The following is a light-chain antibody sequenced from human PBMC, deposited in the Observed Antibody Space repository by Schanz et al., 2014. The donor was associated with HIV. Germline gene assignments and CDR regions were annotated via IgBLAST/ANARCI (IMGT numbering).Light chain of an antibody. J-gene: IGKJ4*01. V-gene: IGKV3-20*01. CDR1: QSLGGSQ. Sequence: DIVLSQSPVTLSLSPGERATLSCRASQSLGGSQLAWYQHKPGQAPRLLIYGASNRATGIPDRFSGGGSGTDFTLTISRLEPEDFAVYYCQQSGDSGGTFGGGTKVDMK. CDR3: QQSGDSGGT. CDR2: GAS.